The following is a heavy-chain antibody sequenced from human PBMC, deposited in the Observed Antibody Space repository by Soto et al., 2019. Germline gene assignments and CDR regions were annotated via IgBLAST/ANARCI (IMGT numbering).Heavy chain of an antibody. V-gene: IGHV3-11*06. CDR3: ARDLTPDSIAAAGTGIDWFDP. J-gene: IGHJ5*02. D-gene: IGHD6-13*01. CDR2: ISSSSSYT. CDR1: GFTFSDYY. Sequence: GGSLRLSCAASGFTFSDYYMSWIRQAPGKGLEWVSYISSSSSYTNYADSVKGRFTISRDNAKNSLYLQMNSLRAEDTAVYYCARDLTPDSIAAAGTGIDWFDPWGQGTLVTVSS.